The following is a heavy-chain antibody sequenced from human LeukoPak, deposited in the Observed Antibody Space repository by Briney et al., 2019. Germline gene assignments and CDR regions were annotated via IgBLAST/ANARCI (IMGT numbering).Heavy chain of an antibody. J-gene: IGHJ6*03. D-gene: IGHD1-20*01. V-gene: IGHV3-23*01. CDR3: AKPSSYNWNDYYYYMDV. Sequence: GGSLRLSCAASGFTFSSYGMSWVRQAPGKGLEWVSAISGSGGSTYYADSVKGRFTISRDNSKNTLYLQMNSLRAEDTAVYYCAKPSSYNWNDYYYYMDVWGKGTTVTVSS. CDR1: GFTFSSYG. CDR2: ISGSGGST.